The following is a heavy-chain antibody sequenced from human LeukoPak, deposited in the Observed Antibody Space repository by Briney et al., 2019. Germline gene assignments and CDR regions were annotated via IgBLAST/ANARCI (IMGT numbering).Heavy chain of an antibody. D-gene: IGHD6-19*01. CDR1: GGSISSNS. J-gene: IGHJ4*02. CDR3: ARGSEQWLTYFDY. V-gene: IGHV4-4*07. Sequence: SATLSLTCTVSGGSISSNSWSWIRQPAGKGLEWIGHIYTSGSPNYNPSLRSRVTMSVDTSKNQSALKLSSVTAADSAVYYCARGSEQWLTYFDYWGQGTLVTVPS. CDR2: IYTSGSP.